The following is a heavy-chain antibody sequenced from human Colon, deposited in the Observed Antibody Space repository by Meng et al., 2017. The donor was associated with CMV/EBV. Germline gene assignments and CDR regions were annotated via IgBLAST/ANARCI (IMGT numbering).Heavy chain of an antibody. Sequence: GESLKISCAVSGFTFNNYWMHWVRHVPGKGLVWVSLISNDGSRTTYAESVKGRFTISRDNAKNTLYLQMTSLRAEDTAVYFCARFRNTAMVSPFDYWGQGTLVTVSS. CDR2: ISNDGSRT. CDR1: GFTFNNYW. D-gene: IGHD5-18*01. CDR3: ARFRNTAMVSPFDY. V-gene: IGHV3-74*01. J-gene: IGHJ4*02.